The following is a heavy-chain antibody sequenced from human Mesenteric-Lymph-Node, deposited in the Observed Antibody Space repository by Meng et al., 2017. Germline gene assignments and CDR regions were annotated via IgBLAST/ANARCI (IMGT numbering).Heavy chain of an antibody. J-gene: IGHJ4*02. CDR2: ISYDGTNK. D-gene: IGHD6-13*01. CDR1: GLSFNTHA. Sequence: QVQLVESGGGVVQPGRSLSLSCVASGLSFNTHAMHWVRQAPGKGLEWVAVISYDGTNKYYADSVMGRFTISRDNSKSTLFLQMNSLRAEDTAMYYCMSEIRKAPTGTDYWGQGTLVTVSS. CDR3: MSEIRKAPTGTDY. V-gene: IGHV3-30-3*01.